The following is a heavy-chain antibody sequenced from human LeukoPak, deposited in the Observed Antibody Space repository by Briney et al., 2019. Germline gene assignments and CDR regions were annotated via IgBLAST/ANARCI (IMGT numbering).Heavy chain of an antibody. Sequence: PGGSLRLSCEASGFTFNTYAMTWVRQGPGKGLEWVPCISDSGGSTYYADSVKGRFTISRDNSKNTLFLQMSSLRAEDTAVYYCAKGITMVRGVIAKTLFDYWGQGALVTVSS. CDR2: ISDSGGST. V-gene: IGHV3-23*01. CDR1: GFTFNTYA. D-gene: IGHD3-10*01. J-gene: IGHJ4*02. CDR3: AKGITMVRGVIAKTLFDY.